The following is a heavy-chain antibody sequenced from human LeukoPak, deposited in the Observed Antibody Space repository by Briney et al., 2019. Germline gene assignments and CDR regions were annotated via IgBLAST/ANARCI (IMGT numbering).Heavy chain of an antibody. V-gene: IGHV3-7*01. Sequence: SGGSLRLSCAGSGFIFDSHALTWVRQAPWKGLEWVANIKQDGSEKYYVDSVKGRFTISRDNAKNSLYLQVNSLRAEDTAVYYCARDRDHDILTPGYYMDVWGKGTTVTVSS. J-gene: IGHJ6*03. CDR1: GFIFDSHA. D-gene: IGHD3-9*01. CDR2: IKQDGSEK. CDR3: ARDRDHDILTPGYYMDV.